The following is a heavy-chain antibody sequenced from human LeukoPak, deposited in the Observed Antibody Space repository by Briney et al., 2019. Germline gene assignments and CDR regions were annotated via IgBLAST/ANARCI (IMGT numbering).Heavy chain of an antibody. CDR1: GGSFSGYY. V-gene: IGHV4-59*01. Sequence: PSETLSLTCAVYGGSFSGYYWSWIRQPPGKGLEWIGYIYYSGSTNYNPSLKSRVTISVDTSKNQFSLKLSSVTAADTAVYYCARVRPAFRDRQKYNWNYAFDYWGQGTLVTVSS. CDR3: ARVRPAFRDRQKYNWNYAFDY. CDR2: IYYSGST. D-gene: IGHD1-7*01. J-gene: IGHJ4*02.